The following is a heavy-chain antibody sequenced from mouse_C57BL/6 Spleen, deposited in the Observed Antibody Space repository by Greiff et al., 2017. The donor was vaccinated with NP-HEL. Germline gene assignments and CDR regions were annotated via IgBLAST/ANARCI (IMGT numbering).Heavy chain of an antibody. V-gene: IGHV1-63*01. CDR3: ARSYYGSSYVGWYFDV. J-gene: IGHJ1*03. Sequence: VKLMESGAELVRPGTSVKMSCKASGYTFTNYWIGWAKQRPGHGLEWIGDIYPGGGYTNYNEKFKGKATLTADKSSSTAYMQFSSLTSEDSAIYYCARSYYGSSYVGWYFDVWGTGTTVTVSS. D-gene: IGHD1-1*01. CDR2: IYPGGGYT. CDR1: GYTFTNYW.